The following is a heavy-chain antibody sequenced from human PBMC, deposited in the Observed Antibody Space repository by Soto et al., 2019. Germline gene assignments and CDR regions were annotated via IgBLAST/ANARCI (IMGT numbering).Heavy chain of an antibody. CDR1: GFTFSSYS. Sequence: PGGSLRLSCAASGFTFSSYSMNWVRQAPGKGLEWVSSISSSSSYIYYADSVKGRFTTSRDNAKNSLYLQMNSLRAEDTAVYYCAREGHNWNYGAFDIWGQGTMVTVPS. CDR2: ISSSSSYI. J-gene: IGHJ3*02. V-gene: IGHV3-21*01. D-gene: IGHD1-7*01. CDR3: AREGHNWNYGAFDI.